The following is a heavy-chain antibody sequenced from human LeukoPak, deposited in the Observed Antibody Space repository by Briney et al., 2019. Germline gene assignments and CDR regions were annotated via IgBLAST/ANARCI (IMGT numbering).Heavy chain of an antibody. CDR1: GGSISSSSYY. V-gene: IGHV4-39*07. CDR2: IYYSGST. J-gene: IGHJ5*02. Sequence: SSETLSLTCTVSGGSISSSSYYWGWIRQPPGKGLEWIGSIYYSGSTNYNPSLKSRVTISVDTSKNQFSLKLSSVTAADTAVYYCARERVTIVATIYNWFDPWGQGTLVTVSS. CDR3: ARERVTIVATIYNWFDP. D-gene: IGHD5-12*01.